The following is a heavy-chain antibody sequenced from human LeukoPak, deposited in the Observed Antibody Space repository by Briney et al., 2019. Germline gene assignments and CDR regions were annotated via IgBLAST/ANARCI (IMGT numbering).Heavy chain of an antibody. V-gene: IGHV4-61*02. Sequence: PSETLSLTCSVSGASVSGGGYYWSWIRQPAGKEMEWDVRINPSGDNNYNPSLKSRVTMSIQTSKNQLILNLISVTAADTAHYYCARGFSTDWYLDPWGRGTQATVSS. CDR1: GASVSGGGYY. CDR2: INPSGDN. D-gene: IGHD3-3*02. J-gene: IGHJ2*01. CDR3: ARGFSTDWYLDP.